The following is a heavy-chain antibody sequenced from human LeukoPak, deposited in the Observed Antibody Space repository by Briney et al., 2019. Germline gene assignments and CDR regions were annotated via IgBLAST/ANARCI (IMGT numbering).Heavy chain of an antibody. Sequence: GGSLRLSCAASGFTFSSYGMHWVPQAPGKGLEWVAVIWYDGSNKYYADSVKGRFTISRDNSKNTLYLQMNSLRAEDTAVYYCARDLLLEWLLFDYYYYGMDVWGQGTTVTVSS. CDR2: IWYDGSNK. CDR3: ARDLLLEWLLFDYYYYGMDV. V-gene: IGHV3-33*01. CDR1: GFTFSSYG. D-gene: IGHD3-3*01. J-gene: IGHJ6*02.